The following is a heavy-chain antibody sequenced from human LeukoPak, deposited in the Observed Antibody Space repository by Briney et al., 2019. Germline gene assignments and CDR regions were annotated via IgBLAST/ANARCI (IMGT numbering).Heavy chain of an antibody. Sequence: QTGGSLRLSCAASGFTFSSYAMSWVRQAPGKGLEWVSSNSISGDNTYYADSVKGRFTISRDNSKNTLYLQMNSLRAEDTAVYYCAKQSLADCIRCPFDSWGQGTLVTVSS. CDR3: AKQSLADCIRCPFDS. CDR2: NSISGDNT. V-gene: IGHV3-23*01. J-gene: IGHJ4*02. D-gene: IGHD2-15*01. CDR1: GFTFSSYA.